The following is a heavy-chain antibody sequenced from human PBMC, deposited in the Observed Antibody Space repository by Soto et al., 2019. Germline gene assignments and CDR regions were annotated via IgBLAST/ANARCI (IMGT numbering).Heavy chain of an antibody. CDR1: GYTFASYD. J-gene: IGHJ6*03. Sequence: GASVKVSCKASGYTFASYDINWVRQATGQGLEWMGWMNPNSGNTGYAQKFQGRVTMTRNTSISTAYMELSSLRSEDTAVYYCARGPIPIWSGYYTVYYMDVWGKGTTVTVSS. V-gene: IGHV1-8*01. CDR3: ARGPIPIWSGYYTVYYMDV. D-gene: IGHD3-3*01. CDR2: MNPNSGNT.